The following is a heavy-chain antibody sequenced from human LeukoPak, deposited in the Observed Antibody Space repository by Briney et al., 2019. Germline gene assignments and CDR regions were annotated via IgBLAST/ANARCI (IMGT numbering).Heavy chain of an antibody. Sequence: SETLSLTCAVYGGSFSGYYWSWIRQPPGKGLEWIGEINHSGSTNYNPSLKSRVTVSVDTSKNQFSLKLSSETAADTAVYYCATRRGYSYGLYNWFDPWGQGTLVTVSS. CDR1: GGSFSGYY. V-gene: IGHV4-34*01. CDR2: INHSGST. J-gene: IGHJ5*02. CDR3: ATRRGYSYGLYNWFDP. D-gene: IGHD5-18*01.